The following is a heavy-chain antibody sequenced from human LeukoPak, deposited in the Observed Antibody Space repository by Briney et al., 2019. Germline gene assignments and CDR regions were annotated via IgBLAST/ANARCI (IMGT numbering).Heavy chain of an antibody. CDR2: IIPIFGTA. Sequence: ASVKVPCKASGGTFSSYAISWVRQAPGQGLEWMGGIIPIFGTANYAQKLQGRVTMTTDASTSTAYMELRSLRSDDTAVYYCARESRHTPSYWGQGTLVTVSS. D-gene: IGHD2-2*01. V-gene: IGHV1-69*05. J-gene: IGHJ4*02. CDR1: GGTFSSYA. CDR3: ARESRHTPSY.